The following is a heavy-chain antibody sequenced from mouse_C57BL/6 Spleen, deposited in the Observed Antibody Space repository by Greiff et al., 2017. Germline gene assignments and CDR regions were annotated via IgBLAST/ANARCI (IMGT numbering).Heavy chain of an antibody. Sequence: EVQLVESGGDLVKPGGSLKLSCAASGFTFSSYGMSWVRQTPDKRLEWVATSSSGGSYTYYPDSVKGRFTISRDNAKNTLYLQMSSLKSEDTAMYYCARHRDYGSNDYWGQGTTLTVSS. CDR3: ARHRDYGSNDY. CDR2: SSSGGSYT. CDR1: GFTFSSYG. J-gene: IGHJ2*01. D-gene: IGHD1-1*01. V-gene: IGHV5-6*01.